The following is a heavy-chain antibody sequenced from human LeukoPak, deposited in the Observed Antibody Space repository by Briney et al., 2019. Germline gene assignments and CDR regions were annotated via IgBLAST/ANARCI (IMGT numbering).Heavy chain of an antibody. J-gene: IGHJ3*02. CDR1: GYTFTSYG. CDR2: ISAYNGNT. Sequence: ASVKVSCKASGYTFTSYGIIWVRQAPGQGLEWMGWISAYNGNTNYAQKLQGRVTMTTDTSTSTAYMELRSLRSDDTAVYYCARDEPPRGYYDSSGSTVEAAFDIWGQGTMVTVSS. V-gene: IGHV1-18*01. CDR3: ARDEPPRGYYDSSGSTVEAAFDI. D-gene: IGHD3-22*01.